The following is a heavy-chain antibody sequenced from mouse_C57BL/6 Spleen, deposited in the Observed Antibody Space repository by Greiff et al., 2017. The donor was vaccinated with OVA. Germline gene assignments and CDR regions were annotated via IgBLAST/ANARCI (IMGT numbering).Heavy chain of an antibody. CDR2: IYPSDSET. CDR3: ARGSNYVGAMDY. D-gene: IGHD2-5*01. J-gene: IGHJ4*01. V-gene: IGHV1-61*01. CDR1: GYTFTSYW. Sequence: QVQLQQPGAELVRPGSSVKLSCKASGYTFTSYWMDWVKQRPGQGLEWIGNIYPSDSETHYNQKFKDKATLTVDKSSSTADMQLSSLTSEDSAVYYCARGSNYVGAMDYWGQGTSVTVSS.